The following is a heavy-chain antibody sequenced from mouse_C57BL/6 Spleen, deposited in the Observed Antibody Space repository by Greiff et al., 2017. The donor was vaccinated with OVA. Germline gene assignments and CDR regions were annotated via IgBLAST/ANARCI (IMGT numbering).Heavy chain of an antibody. J-gene: IGHJ4*01. CDR3: ARSLYYSNCERGAMDY. CDR1: GYTFTSYW. V-gene: IGHV1-69*01. D-gene: IGHD2-5*01. CDR2: IDPSDSYT. Sequence: VQLQQPGAELVMPGASVKLSCKASGYTFTSYWMHWVKQRPGQGLEWIGEIDPSDSYTNYNQKFKGKSTLTVDKSSSTAYMQLSSLTSEDSAVYYCARSLYYSNCERGAMDYWGQGTSVTVSS.